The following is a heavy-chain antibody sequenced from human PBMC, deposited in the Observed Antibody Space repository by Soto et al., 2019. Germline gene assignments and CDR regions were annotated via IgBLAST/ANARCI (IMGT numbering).Heavy chain of an antibody. CDR1: GLTYNNFA. CDR2: IFGSGGGI. D-gene: IGHD4-17*01. V-gene: IGHV3-23*01. CDR3: AKDAVYGDGLWHMDH. J-gene: IGHJ4*02. Sequence: EVRLLESGGGLVQPGGSLRLSCTVSGLTYNNFAMTWVRQAPGKGLECVSGIFGSGGGIQYADSVKGRFTISRDNSENRVYLQMTILRADDTAVDYCAKDAVYGDGLWHMDHWGQGTPGGVSS.